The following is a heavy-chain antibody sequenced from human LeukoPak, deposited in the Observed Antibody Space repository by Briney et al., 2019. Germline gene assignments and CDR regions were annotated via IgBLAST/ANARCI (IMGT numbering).Heavy chain of an antibody. CDR3: ARDAGTGYFNY. Sequence: ASVKVSCKASGYTFTGYYMHWVRQAPGQGLEWMGWINPNSGGTNFAQMFQGRVTMTRDTSISTAYMELSRLRSDDTAVYYCARDAGTGYFNYWGQGTLVTVSS. CDR1: GYTFTGYY. CDR2: INPNSGGT. D-gene: IGHD6-13*01. V-gene: IGHV1-2*02. J-gene: IGHJ4*02.